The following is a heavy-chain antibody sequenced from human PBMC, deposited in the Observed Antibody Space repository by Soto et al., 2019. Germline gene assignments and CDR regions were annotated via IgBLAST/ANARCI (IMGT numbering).Heavy chain of an antibody. D-gene: IGHD3-3*01. CDR2: IIPIFGTA. CDR3: ARDLPSITIFDKYYYGMDV. V-gene: IGHV1-69*13. CDR1: GGTFSSYA. Sequence: SVKVSCKASGGTFSSYAISWVRQAPGQGLEWMGGIIPIFGTANYAQKFQGRVTITADESTSTAYMELSSLRSEDTAVYYCARDLPSITIFDKYYYGMDVWGQGTTVTVSS. J-gene: IGHJ6*02.